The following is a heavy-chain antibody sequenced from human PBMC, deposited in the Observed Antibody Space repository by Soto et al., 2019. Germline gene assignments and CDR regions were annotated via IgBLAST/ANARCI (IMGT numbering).Heavy chain of an antibody. J-gene: IGHJ5*02. D-gene: IGHD3-3*01. CDR3: AKDPNYDFWSGYSGSGWFDP. CDR2: ISGSSSNM. V-gene: IGHV3-21*01. CDR1: GFTFSSYS. Sequence: PGGSLRLSGAASGFTFSSYSMNWVRQTPGKGLEWVSSISGSSSNMYYADSVKGRFTISRDNAKNSLYLQMNSLRAEDTAVYYCAKDPNYDFWSGYSGSGWFDPWGQGTLVTVSS.